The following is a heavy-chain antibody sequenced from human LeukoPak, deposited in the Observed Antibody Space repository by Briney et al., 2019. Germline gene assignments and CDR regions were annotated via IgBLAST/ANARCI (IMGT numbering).Heavy chain of an antibody. CDR2: MNPNSGNT. D-gene: IGHD3-22*01. Sequence: ASVKVSCKASGYTFTSYDINWVRQATGQGLEWMGWMNPNSGNTGYAQKFQGRVTMTRNTSISTAYMELSSLRSEDTAVYYCARASGNGYYYDSSGYDFDYWGQGTLVTVSS. CDR1: GYTFTSYD. CDR3: ARASGNGYYYDSSGYDFDY. J-gene: IGHJ4*02. V-gene: IGHV1-8*01.